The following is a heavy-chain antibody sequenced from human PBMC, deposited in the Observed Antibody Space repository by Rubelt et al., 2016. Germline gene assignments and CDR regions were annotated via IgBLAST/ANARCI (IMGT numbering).Heavy chain of an antibody. Sequence: QVQLVQSGAEVKKPGASVKVSCKASGYTFTDYYISWMRQAPGQGLEWMGRINPNSGDTNYAQKFQGRVTMTRATPISTAYMELSRLRSDDTALYYCARSAESNAFDVWGQGTMVSVSS. CDR2: INPNSGDT. V-gene: IGHV1-2*06. CDR3: ARSAESNAFDV. D-gene: IGHD5/OR15-5a*01. J-gene: IGHJ3*01. CDR1: GYTFTDYY.